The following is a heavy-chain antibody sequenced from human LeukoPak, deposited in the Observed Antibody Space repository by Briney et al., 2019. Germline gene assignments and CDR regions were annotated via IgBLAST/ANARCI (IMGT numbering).Heavy chain of an antibody. CDR2: ISSSGSTI. J-gene: IGHJ4*02. CDR3: AKGRYCGDYVPFDY. V-gene: IGHV3-48*03. D-gene: IGHD4-17*01. CDR1: GFTFSSYE. Sequence: PRGSLRLSCAASGFTFSSYEMNWVRQAPGKGLEWVSYISSSGSTIYYADSVKGRFTISRDNAKNSLYLQMNSLRAEDTAVYYCAKGRYCGDYVPFDYWGQGTLVTVSS.